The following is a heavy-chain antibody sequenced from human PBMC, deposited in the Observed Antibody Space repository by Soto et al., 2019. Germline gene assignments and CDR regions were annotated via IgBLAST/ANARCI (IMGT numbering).Heavy chain of an antibody. CDR2: IWYDESIK. Sequence: QVQLVESGGGVVQPGRSLRLSCAASGFTFSSYGMHWVRQAPGKGLEWVAVIWYDESIKYYADSVKGRFTISRRNSKNTLYLQMNSLRAEDTAVYYCASPTGRYSSSWGHMDVWGQGTTVTVSS. D-gene: IGHD6-13*01. J-gene: IGHJ6*02. CDR1: GFTFSSYG. V-gene: IGHV3-33*01. CDR3: ASPTGRYSSSWGHMDV.